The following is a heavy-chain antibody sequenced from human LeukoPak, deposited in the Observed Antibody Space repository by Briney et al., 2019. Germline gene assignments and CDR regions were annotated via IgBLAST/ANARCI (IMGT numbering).Heavy chain of an antibody. CDR2: ISYDGGKK. D-gene: IGHD6-19*01. Sequence: AGTSLRLSCAASGFTFSGSDMHWVRQAPGKGLEWAATISYDGGKKNYAAAVQGRFTVSRDNPVNTLNLQMNSLRVEDTALYYCAKDGQAVGEYYFDYWGQGTLVTVSS. CDR3: AKDGQAVGEYYFDY. V-gene: IGHV3-30*18. J-gene: IGHJ4*02. CDR1: GFTFSGSD.